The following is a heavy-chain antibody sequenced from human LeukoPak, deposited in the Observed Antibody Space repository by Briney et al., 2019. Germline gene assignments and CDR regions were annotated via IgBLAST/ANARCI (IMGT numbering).Heavy chain of an antibody. CDR1: GFTVSSNY. V-gene: IGHV3-53*01. CDR2: IYSGGNT. CDR3: ARALHSYSYYIAV. Sequence: AGGSLRLSCAASGFTVSSNYMNWVRQAPGKGLEWVSVIYSGGNTYYADSVKGRFTISRDNSKNTLYLQMNSLRAEDTGVYYCARALHSYSYYIAVGGKGTTVTVSS. D-gene: IGHD5-24*01. J-gene: IGHJ6*03.